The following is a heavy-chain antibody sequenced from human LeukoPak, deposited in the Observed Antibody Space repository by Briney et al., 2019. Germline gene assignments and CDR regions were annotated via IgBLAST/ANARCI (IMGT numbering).Heavy chain of an antibody. CDR1: GDFFKNYW. Sequence: SETLSLTCDVSGDFFKNYWWGWVRQPPGKGLEWIGRVYATGSTRFNPSLKSRLSMSMDTSTNQLSLKLTSATAADTAVYFCARQGYSVSYYFLDYWSQGTLVAVSS. J-gene: IGHJ4*02. CDR3: ARQGYSVSYYFLDY. CDR2: VYATGST. V-gene: IGHV4-4*07. D-gene: IGHD1-26*01.